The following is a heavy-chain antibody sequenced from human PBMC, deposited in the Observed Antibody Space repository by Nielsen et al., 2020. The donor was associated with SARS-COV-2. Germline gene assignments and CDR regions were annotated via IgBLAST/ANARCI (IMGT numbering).Heavy chain of an antibody. CDR2: IIRLSGA. J-gene: IGHJ6*03. CDR1: GDTLSSHG. Sequence: SVKVPCKASGDTLSSHGLFWVRQAPGQGLEWIGEIIRLSGANYAQKFQGRVTITADGSTSTAYMELSSLRSEDTAVYYCARGSQGQQLNYYMDVWGKGTTVTVSS. D-gene: IGHD4-11*01. CDR3: ARGSQGQQLNYYMDV. V-gene: IGHV1-69*13.